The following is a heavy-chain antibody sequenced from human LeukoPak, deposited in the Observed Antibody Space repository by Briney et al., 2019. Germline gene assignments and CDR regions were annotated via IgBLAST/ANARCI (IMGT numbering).Heavy chain of an antibody. D-gene: IGHD6-19*01. Sequence: SETLSLTCTTSGVSISRFYRSWVRQPPGKGLEWIGNIYNGVPTFFNPSLKSRVTISVDTSKRQFSLQLASATAADTAVYYCVQTTGWPGFDYWGQGILVTVSS. CDR3: VQTTGWPGFDY. CDR1: GVSISRFY. V-gene: IGHV4-4*09. J-gene: IGHJ4*02. CDR2: IYNGVPT.